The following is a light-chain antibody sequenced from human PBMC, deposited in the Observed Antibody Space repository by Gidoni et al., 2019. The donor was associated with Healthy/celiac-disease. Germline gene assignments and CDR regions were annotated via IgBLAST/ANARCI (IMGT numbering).Light chain of an antibody. Sequence: QSVLTQPPSASGTPGQRVTISCSGSRSNIGSNYVYWYHQLPGTAPKLLIYRNNQRPSGVPDRFSGSKSGTSASLAISGLRSEDEADYYCAAWDDSLSGYVFGTGTKVTVL. V-gene: IGLV1-47*01. CDR2: RNN. CDR3: AAWDDSLSGYV. J-gene: IGLJ1*01. CDR1: RSNIGSNY.